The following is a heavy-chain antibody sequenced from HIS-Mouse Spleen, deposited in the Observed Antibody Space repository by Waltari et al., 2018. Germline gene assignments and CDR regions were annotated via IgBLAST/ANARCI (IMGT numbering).Heavy chain of an antibody. J-gene: IGHJ5*02. Sequence: QVQLQESGPGLVKPSETLSLTCTVSGYSISGGYYWGWIRQPPGKGLEWIGSIYHSGSTYYNPYLKSRVTISVDTSKNQFSLKLSSVTAADTAVYYCARVKTWGQGTLVTVSS. V-gene: IGHV4-38-2*02. CDR1: GYSISGGYY. CDR3: ARVKT. CDR2: IYHSGST.